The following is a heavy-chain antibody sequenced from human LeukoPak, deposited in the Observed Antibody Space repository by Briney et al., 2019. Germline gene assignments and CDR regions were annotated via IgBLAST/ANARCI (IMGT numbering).Heavy chain of an antibody. CDR1: GGSISSYY. CDR2: IYYSGST. CDR3: ARGVRGARNWFDP. D-gene: IGHD3-10*01. V-gene: IGHV4-59*01. Sequence: SETLSLTCTVSGGSISSYYWSWIRQPPGKELAWIGYIYYSGSTNYNPSLKSRVTISVDTSKNQFSLKLSSVTAADTAVYYCARGVRGARNWFDPWGQGTLVTVSS. J-gene: IGHJ5*02.